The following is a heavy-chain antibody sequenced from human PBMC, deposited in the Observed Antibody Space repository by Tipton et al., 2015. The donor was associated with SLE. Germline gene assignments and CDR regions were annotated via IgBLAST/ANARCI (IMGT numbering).Heavy chain of an antibody. CDR3: ARGVIVVVPAAKKTYWFDP. CDR2: INHSGST. D-gene: IGHD2-2*01. Sequence: TLSLTCAVYGGSFSGYYWSWIRQPPGKGLEWIGEINHSGSTTYNPSLKSRVTISVDTSKNQFSLKLSSVTAADTAVYYCARGVIVVVPAAKKTYWFDPWGQGPLVTVSS. CDR1: GGSFSGYY. V-gene: IGHV4-34*01. J-gene: IGHJ5*02.